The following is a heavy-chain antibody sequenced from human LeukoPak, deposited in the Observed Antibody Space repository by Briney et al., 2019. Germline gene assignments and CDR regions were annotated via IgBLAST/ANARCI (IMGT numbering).Heavy chain of an antibody. Sequence: PGGSLRLSCAASGFTFSSYGMHWVRQAPGKGLEWVAVISYDGSNKYYADSVKGRFTISRDNSKNTLYLQMNSLRAVDTAVYYCARPVDTAMGLVNYWGQGTLVTVSS. CDR3: ARPVDTAMGLVNY. D-gene: IGHD5-18*01. J-gene: IGHJ4*02. V-gene: IGHV3-30*03. CDR1: GFTFSSYG. CDR2: ISYDGSNK.